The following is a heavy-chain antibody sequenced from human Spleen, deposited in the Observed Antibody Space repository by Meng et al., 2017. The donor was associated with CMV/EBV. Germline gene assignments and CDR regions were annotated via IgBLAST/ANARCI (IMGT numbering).Heavy chain of an antibody. CDR1: GFTFSSYS. Sequence: GESLKISCTASGFTFSSYSMNWVRQAPGKGLEWVSSISSSSTYNDYADSVKGRFTISRDNAKNSLYLQMNSLRAEYTAMYYCARDRMLDYDILTGYFQVDGMDVWGQGTTVTVSS. CDR3: ARDRMLDYDILTGYFQVDGMDV. D-gene: IGHD3-9*01. CDR2: ISSSSTYN. J-gene: IGHJ6*02. V-gene: IGHV3-21*01.